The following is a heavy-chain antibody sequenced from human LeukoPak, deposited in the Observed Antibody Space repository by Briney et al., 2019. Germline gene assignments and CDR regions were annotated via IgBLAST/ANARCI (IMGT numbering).Heavy chain of an antibody. CDR2: SYHSGST. CDR1: GYSISSGYY. D-gene: IGHD5-18*01. V-gene: IGHV4-38-2*02. CDR3: ARDRGGYQNDF. J-gene: IGHJ4*02. Sequence: SETLSLTCTVSGYSISSGYYWCWIRQPPGKGLEWTGSSYHSGSTYYNPSLKSRVTISVDKSTNQFSLKLSTVTAADTAVYYCARDRGGYQNDFLGQGTLVTVSS.